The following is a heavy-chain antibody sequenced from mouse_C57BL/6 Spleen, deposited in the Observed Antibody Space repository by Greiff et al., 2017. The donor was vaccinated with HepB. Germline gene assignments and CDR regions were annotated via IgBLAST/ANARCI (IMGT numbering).Heavy chain of an antibody. CDR3: ARNGGLRGNYAMDY. V-gene: IGHV2-2*01. CDR2: IWSGGST. CDR1: GFSLTSYG. J-gene: IGHJ4*01. D-gene: IGHD2-4*01. Sequence: VQLVESGPGLVQPSQSLSITCTVSGFSLTSYGVHWVRQSPGKGLEWLGVIWSGGSTDYNAAFISRLSISKDNSKSQVFFKMNSLQADDTAIYYCARNGGLRGNYAMDYWGQGTSVTVSS.